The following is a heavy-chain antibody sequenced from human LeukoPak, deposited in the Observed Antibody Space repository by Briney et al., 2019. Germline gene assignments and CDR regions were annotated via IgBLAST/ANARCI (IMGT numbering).Heavy chain of an antibody. Sequence: GGSLRLSCAASGFIFSRYDMRWVRQPPEEGLEWVSTISFAGDKTAYTDSVKGRFIISRDNSKNTVYLQMNSLRAEDTAVYYCAKRRASDGSGYRAFEFWGQGTLVTVSS. V-gene: IGHV3-23*01. CDR2: ISFAGDKT. J-gene: IGHJ4*02. D-gene: IGHD3-22*01. CDR3: AKRRASDGSGYRAFEF. CDR1: GFIFSRYD.